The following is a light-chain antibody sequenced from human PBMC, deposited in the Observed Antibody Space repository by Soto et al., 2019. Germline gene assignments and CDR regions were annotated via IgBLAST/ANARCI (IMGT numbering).Light chain of an antibody. CDR2: DAS. Sequence: DIQVTQSPASLSASVGDRVTITCQASQDIGNFLNWYQQKPGNAPKVLIYDASKLEAGVPPRFSGSRSGTHFTFTISSLQPEDVATYYRQQCDPLPAITFGGGTKVEI. V-gene: IGKV1-33*01. CDR3: QQCDPLPAIT. J-gene: IGKJ4*01. CDR1: QDIGNF.